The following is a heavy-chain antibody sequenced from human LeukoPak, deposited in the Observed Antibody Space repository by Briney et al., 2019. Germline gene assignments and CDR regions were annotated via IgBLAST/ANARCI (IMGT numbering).Heavy chain of an antibody. Sequence: SVKVSCKASGGTFTSYAISWVRQAPGQGLEWMGGIIPIFGTANYAQKFQGRVTMTRSTSISTAYMELSSLTFEDTAVYYCTRSVRNGHIDYWGQGTLVTVSP. J-gene: IGHJ4*02. CDR3: TRSVRNGHIDY. CDR2: IIPIFGTA. D-gene: IGHD2-21*01. V-gene: IGHV1-69*05. CDR1: GGTFTSYA.